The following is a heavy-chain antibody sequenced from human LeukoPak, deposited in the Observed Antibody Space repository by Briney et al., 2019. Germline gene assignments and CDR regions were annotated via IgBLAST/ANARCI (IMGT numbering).Heavy chain of an antibody. Sequence: GGSLRLSCAISGFSVGGTHMSWVRQAPGKGLEWVSAIYTGATTYYADSVQGRFTVSRDNSKNILYLHMNNLRAEDTAVYYCARDTATTGGGLDSWGQGTLVTVSS. J-gene: IGHJ4*02. CDR3: ARDTATTGGGLDS. CDR2: IYTGATT. V-gene: IGHV3-53*01. D-gene: IGHD1-1*01. CDR1: GFSVGGTH.